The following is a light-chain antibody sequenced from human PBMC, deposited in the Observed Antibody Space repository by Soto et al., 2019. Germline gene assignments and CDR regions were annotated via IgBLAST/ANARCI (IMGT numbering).Light chain of an antibody. CDR1: QSISSW. CDR2: AAS. Sequence: DIQMTQSPSTLSASVGDRVTITCLASQSISSWLAWYQQKPGKAPKLLIYAASSLQSGVPSRFSGSGSGTDFTLTISSLQPEDFATYSCQQSYSTTWTFGQGTKVDIK. J-gene: IGKJ1*01. CDR3: QQSYSTTWT. V-gene: IGKV1-39*01.